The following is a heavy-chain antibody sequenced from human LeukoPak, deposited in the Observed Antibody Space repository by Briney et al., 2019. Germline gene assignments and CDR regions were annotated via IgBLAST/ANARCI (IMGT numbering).Heavy chain of an antibody. CDR3: ARRDIVVVPAAIIGAFDI. V-gene: IGHV3-23*01. J-gene: IGHJ3*02. Sequence: GGSLRLSCAASGFTFSRYGMSWVRQAPGKGLEWVSAISGSGGSTYYADSVKGRFTISRDNSKNTLYLQMNSLRAEDTALYYCARRDIVVVPAAIIGAFDIWGQGTMATVSS. CDR2: ISGSGGST. CDR1: GFTFSRYG. D-gene: IGHD2-2*02.